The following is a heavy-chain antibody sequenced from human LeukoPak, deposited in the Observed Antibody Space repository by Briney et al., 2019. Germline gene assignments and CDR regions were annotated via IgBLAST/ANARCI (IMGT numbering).Heavy chain of an antibody. J-gene: IGHJ3*02. CDR2: IRYDGSNK. CDR3: TTAYHAWEPNDAFDI. D-gene: IGHD1-26*01. V-gene: IGHV3-30*02. CDR1: GFTFSSYG. Sequence: PGGSLRLSCAASGFTFSSYGMHWVRQAPGKGLEWVAFIRYDGSNKYYADSVKGRFTISRDNSKNTLYLQMNSLKTEDTAVYYCTTAYHAWEPNDAFDIWGQGTMVTVSS.